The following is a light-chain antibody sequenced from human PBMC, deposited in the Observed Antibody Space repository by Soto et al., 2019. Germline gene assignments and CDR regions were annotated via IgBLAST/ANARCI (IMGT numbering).Light chain of an antibody. V-gene: IGLV2-14*03. CDR2: DVS. CDR1: SSDVCGYNY. J-gene: IGLJ1*01. CDR3: SSYTTSNTRQIV. Sequence: QSVLTQPASVSGSPGQSITISCTGTSSDVCGYNYVSWYQHHPGKAPKLIIYDVSNRPSGVSNRFSGSKSGNTASLTISELQPEYEADYYCSSYTTSNTRQIVCGTGTKVTGL.